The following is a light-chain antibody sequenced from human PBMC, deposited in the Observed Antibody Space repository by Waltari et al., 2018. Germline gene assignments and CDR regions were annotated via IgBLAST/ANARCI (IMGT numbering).Light chain of an antibody. V-gene: IGLV1-51*02. CDR3: GTWDSSLSGAV. CDR1: RSNIGNNY. CDR2: ENY. Sequence: QSGLTQPPSLSAAPGPKVTIPCSGTRSNIGNNYVAWYQQIPGTVPKLLIYENYKRPSGIPDRFSGSRSGTSATLVITGLLTGDEADYYCGTWDSSLSGAVFGGGTHLTVL. J-gene: IGLJ7*01.